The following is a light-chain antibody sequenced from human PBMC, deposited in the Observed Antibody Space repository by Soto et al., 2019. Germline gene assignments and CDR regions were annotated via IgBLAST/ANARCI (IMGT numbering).Light chain of an antibody. Sequence: QSALTQPASVSGSPGQSITISCTGTSSDVGSYNLASWYQQHPGKAPKPMIYGGSKRPSGVSNRFSGSKSGNTASLTISGLQAEDEADYYCCSYAGSSTFVVFGGGTKLTVL. CDR1: SSDVGSYNL. J-gene: IGLJ2*01. CDR2: GGS. CDR3: CSYAGSSTFVV. V-gene: IGLV2-23*03.